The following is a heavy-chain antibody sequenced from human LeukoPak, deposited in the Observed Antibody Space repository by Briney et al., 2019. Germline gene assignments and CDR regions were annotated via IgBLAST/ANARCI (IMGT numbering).Heavy chain of an antibody. V-gene: IGHV4-38-2*02. CDR3: ASCDYGGNWDS. CDR2: IYHSGST. Sequence: SETLSLTCTVSGYSISSGYYWGWIRQPPGKGLEWIGSIYHSGSTYYNPSLKSRVAISVDTSKNQFSLKLSSMTAADTAVYYCASCDYGGNWDSWGQGTLVTVSS. CDR1: GYSISSGYY. J-gene: IGHJ4*02. D-gene: IGHD4-23*01.